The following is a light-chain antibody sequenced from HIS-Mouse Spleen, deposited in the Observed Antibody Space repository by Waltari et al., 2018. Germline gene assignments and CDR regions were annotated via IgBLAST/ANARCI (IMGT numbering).Light chain of an antibody. Sequence: QSALTQPASVSGSPGQSITISCPGTSSDVGSYNLVPWYQQHPGTAPKPMIYEGSKRPSGVSNRFSGSKSGNTASLTISGLQAEDEADYYCCSYAGSSTNWVFGGGTKLTVL. CDR1: SSDVGSYNL. V-gene: IGLV2-23*01. CDR2: EGS. J-gene: IGLJ3*02. CDR3: CSYAGSSTNWV.